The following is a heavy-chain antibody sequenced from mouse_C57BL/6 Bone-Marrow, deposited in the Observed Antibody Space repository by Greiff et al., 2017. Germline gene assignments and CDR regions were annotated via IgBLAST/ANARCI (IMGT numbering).Heavy chain of an antibody. D-gene: IGHD1-1*01. J-gene: IGHJ2*01. CDR2: IYPGDGDT. V-gene: IGHV1-82*01. CDR1: GYAFSSSW. Sequence: QVQLQQSGPELVKPGASVKISCKASGYAFSSSWMNWVKQRPGKGLEWIGRIYPGDGDTNYNGKFKGKATLTADKSSSTAYMQLSSLTSEDSAVYFCARSSITTVVPSFDYWGQGTTLTVSS. CDR3: ARSSITTVVPSFDY.